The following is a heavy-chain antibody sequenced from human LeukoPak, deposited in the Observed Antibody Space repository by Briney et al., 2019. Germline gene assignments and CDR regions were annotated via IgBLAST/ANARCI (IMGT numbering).Heavy chain of an antibody. D-gene: IGHD3-3*01. CDR1: GFTFSSYA. CDR2: ISGSGGST. V-gene: IGHV3-23*01. CDR3: AKKTIFGVVIYCFDY. J-gene: IGHJ4*02. Sequence: GGSLRLSCAASGFTFSSYAMSWVRQAPGKGLEWVSAISGSGGSTYYADSVKGRFTISRDNSKNTLYLQMNSLRAEDTAVYYCAKKTIFGVVIYCFDYWGQGTLVTVSS.